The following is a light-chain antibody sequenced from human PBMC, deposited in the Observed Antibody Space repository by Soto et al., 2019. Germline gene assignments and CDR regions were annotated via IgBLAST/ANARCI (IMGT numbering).Light chain of an antibody. J-gene: IGKJ5*01. CDR3: QQRSNWIT. CDR2: GAS. V-gene: IGKV3D-20*02. Sequence: EIVLTQSPGTLSLSPGERATLSCRASQTVTSNYLAWYQQKPGQAPRLLIYGASTRATDVPARFSGSGSGTEFTLTISSLEPEDFAVYYCQQRSNWITFGQGTRLEIK. CDR1: QTVTSNY.